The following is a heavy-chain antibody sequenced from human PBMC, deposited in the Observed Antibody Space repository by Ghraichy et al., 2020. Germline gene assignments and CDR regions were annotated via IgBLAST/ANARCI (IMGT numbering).Heavy chain of an antibody. J-gene: IGHJ4*02. CDR3: AKLYWTYFDY. D-gene: IGHD1-1*01. CDR1: GFTFSSNW. V-gene: IGHV3-7*01. Sequence: GESLNISCAASGFTFSSNWMSWVRQTPGRGLEWVASLKEDGSKEYFADSVKGRFTISRDNAKSSLYLQMNSLRAEDTAVYYCAKLYWTYFDYWGQGTLVTVSS. CDR2: LKEDGSKE.